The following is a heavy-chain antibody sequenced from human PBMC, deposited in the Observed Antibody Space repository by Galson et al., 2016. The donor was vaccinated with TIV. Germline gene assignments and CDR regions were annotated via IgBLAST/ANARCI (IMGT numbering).Heavy chain of an antibody. CDR3: ATFYGMGSREFDH. CDR2: IDPSVAST. D-gene: IGHD3-10*01. Sequence: SVKVSCKASGYTFTNYYLHWVRQAPGQGPEWMGVIDPSVASTAYAPKFQGRITITRDTSTTIAHMELSSLSSEDTAVYYCATFYGMGSREFDHWGQGTLVTVSS. CDR1: GYTFTNYY. J-gene: IGHJ4*02. V-gene: IGHV1-46*01.